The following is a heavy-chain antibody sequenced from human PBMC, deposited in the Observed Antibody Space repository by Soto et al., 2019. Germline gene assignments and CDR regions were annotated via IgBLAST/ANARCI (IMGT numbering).Heavy chain of an antibody. D-gene: IGHD1-26*01. CDR2: ISSNDDY. V-gene: IGHV2-5*01. Sequence: QITLKESGPPLVKPTQTLSLTCTFSGTSLSRSGVGVAWILQPPGKALEWLGLISSNDDYRISPSLKNRLTLSKDTSKNQVVLTLTNMDPVDTATYYCAHKRGMGLFYHWGQGTLVSVYS. J-gene: IGHJ4*02. CDR3: AHKRGMGLFYH. CDR1: GTSLSRSGVG.